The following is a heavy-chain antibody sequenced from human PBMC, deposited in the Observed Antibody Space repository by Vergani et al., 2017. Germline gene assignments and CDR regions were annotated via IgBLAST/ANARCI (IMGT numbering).Heavy chain of an antibody. CDR1: GGTFSSYA. V-gene: IGHV1-69*04. CDR3: ARDSFGGARGGMDV. CDR2: IIPILGIA. Sequence: QVQLVQSGAEVKKPGSSVKVSCKASGGTFSSYAISWVRQAPGQGLEWMGRIIPILGIANYAQKFQGRGTITADKSTSTAYMELSSLRSEDTAVYYCARDSFGGARGGMDVWGQGTTVTVSS. D-gene: IGHD3-16*01. J-gene: IGHJ6*02.